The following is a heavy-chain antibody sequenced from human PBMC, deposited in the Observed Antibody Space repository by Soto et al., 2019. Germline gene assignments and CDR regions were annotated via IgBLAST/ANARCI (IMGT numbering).Heavy chain of an antibody. CDR3: ERVHCSGGSCSFYAFDI. CDR1: GYTFTSYD. CDR2: MNPNSGNT. D-gene: IGHD2-15*01. V-gene: IGHV1-8*01. J-gene: IGHJ3*02. Sequence: ASVKVSCKASGYTFTSYDINWVRQATGQGLEWMGWMNPNSGNTGYAQKFQGRVTMTRNTSISAAYMELSSLRSEDTAVYYCERVHCSGGSCSFYAFDIWGPGTMVP.